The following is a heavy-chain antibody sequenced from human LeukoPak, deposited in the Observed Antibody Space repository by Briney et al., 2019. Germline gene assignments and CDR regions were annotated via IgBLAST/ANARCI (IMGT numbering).Heavy chain of an antibody. J-gene: IGHJ4*02. V-gene: IGHV1-69*04. Sequence: SVKVSCKASGGTFSSSAISWVRQAPGQGLEWMGRIIPILGIANYAQKFQGRVTITADKSTSTAYMELSSLRSEDTAVYYCARSIRGSRSYSPDTGDYWGQGTLVTVSS. CDR1: GGTFSSSA. CDR3: ARSIRGSRSYSPDTGDY. D-gene: IGHD3-10*01. CDR2: IIPILGIA.